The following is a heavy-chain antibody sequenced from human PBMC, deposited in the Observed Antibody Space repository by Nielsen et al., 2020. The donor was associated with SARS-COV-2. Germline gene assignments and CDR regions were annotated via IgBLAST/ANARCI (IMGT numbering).Heavy chain of an antibody. CDR3: AREGRITIFGVVHYYFDY. Sequence: WIRQPPGKGLEWVAVISYDGSNKYYADSVKGRFTISRDNSKNTLYLQMSSLRDEDTAVYYCAREGRITIFGVVHYYFDYWGQGTLVTVSS. D-gene: IGHD3-3*01. J-gene: IGHJ4*02. V-gene: IGHV3-33*05. CDR2: ISYDGSNK.